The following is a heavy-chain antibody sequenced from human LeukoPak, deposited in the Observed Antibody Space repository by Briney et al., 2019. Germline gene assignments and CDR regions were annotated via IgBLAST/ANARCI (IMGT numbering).Heavy chain of an antibody. D-gene: IGHD4-11*01. CDR3: ARDLSGVTTDYYYYCMDV. V-gene: IGHV4-61*01. CDR1: GGSVSSGSYY. J-gene: IGHJ6*02. Sequence: PSETLSLTCTVSGGSVSSGSYYWSWIRQPPGKGLEWIGYIYYSGSTNYNPSLKSRVTISVDTSKNQFSLKLSSVTAADTAVYYCARDLSGVTTDYYYYCMDVWGQGTTVTVSS. CDR2: IYYSGST.